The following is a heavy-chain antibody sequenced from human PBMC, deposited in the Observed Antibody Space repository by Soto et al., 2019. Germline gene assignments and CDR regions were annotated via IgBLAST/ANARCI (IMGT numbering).Heavy chain of an antibody. Sequence: WETLSLTCAVSGASIGSGGWWSWVRQPPGKGLEWIAEIFHDGNTNYSPSLKSRVTISVDKSQNQFSLNVYSVTAADTAVYYCARHEGWTGPDQWGQGTLLTVSS. J-gene: IGHJ5*02. CDR3: ARHEGWTGPDQ. CDR1: GASIGSGGW. V-gene: IGHV4-4*02. CDR2: IFHDGNT. D-gene: IGHD2-8*02.